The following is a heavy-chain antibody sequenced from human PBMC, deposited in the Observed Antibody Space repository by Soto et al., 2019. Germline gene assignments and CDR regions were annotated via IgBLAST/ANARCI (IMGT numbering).Heavy chain of an antibody. CDR3: ARGRYDSSGYYPSYYYYGMDV. V-gene: IGHV1-18*01. Sequence: QVQLVQSGAEVKKPGASVKVSCKASGYTFTSYGISWVRQAAGQGLEWMGWISAYNGNTTYAQKLQGRVTMTTDTSTSTAYMEVRSLRSDDTAVYYCARGRYDSSGYYPSYYYYGMDVWGQGTTVSVSS. J-gene: IGHJ6*02. CDR2: ISAYNGNT. D-gene: IGHD3-22*01. CDR1: GYTFTSYG.